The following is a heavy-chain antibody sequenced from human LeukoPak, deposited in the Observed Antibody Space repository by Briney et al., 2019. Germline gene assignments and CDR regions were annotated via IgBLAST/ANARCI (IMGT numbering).Heavy chain of an antibody. CDR1: GFTFSSSG. V-gene: IGHV3-33*01. CDR3: ARGYGSNYGYLDY. Sequence: PGRSLRLSCAASGFTFSSSGMHWVRQAPGKGLEWVAVIWFDGSHKYYADTVKGRFTISRDNSKNTLYLQMNSLRADDTAVYYCARGYGSNYGYLDYWGQGTLVTVSS. D-gene: IGHD3-10*01. J-gene: IGHJ4*02. CDR2: IWFDGSHK.